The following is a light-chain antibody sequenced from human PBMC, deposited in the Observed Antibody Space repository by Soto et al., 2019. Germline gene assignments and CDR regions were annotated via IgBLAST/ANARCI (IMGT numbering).Light chain of an antibody. CDR1: QSVSSSY. V-gene: IGKV3-20*01. CDR3: QQYGSSPPAT. Sequence: EIVLTQSPGTLSLSPGERATLSCRASQSVSSSYLAWYQQSPSQAPRLLVYGASSRATDIPDRFSGSGSGTDFTLTISRLEPEDFAVYYCQQYGSSPPATFGQGTKLEIK. CDR2: GAS. J-gene: IGKJ2*01.